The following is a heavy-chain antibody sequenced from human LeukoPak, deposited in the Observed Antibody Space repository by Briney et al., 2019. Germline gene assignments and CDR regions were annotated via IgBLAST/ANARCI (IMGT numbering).Heavy chain of an antibody. J-gene: IGHJ4*02. CDR1: GGTFSSYA. V-gene: IGHV1-69*13. CDR3: AEGYNWNYVLNY. D-gene: IGHD1-7*01. CDR2: IIPIFGIA. Sequence: SVKVSCKASGGTFSSYAISWVRQAPGQGLEWMGRIIPIFGIANHAQKFQGRVTITADESTSTAYMELSSLRSEDTAVYYCAEGYNWNYVLNYWGQGTLVTVSS.